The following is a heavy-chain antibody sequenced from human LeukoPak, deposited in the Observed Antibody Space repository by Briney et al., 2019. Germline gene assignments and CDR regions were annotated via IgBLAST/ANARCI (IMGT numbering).Heavy chain of an antibody. V-gene: IGHV3-21*01. J-gene: IGHJ3*02. D-gene: IGHD3-16*01. Sequence: GGSPRLSCAASGFTFSSYSMNWVRQAPGKGLEWVSSISSSSSYIYYADSVKGRFTISRDNAKNSLYLQMNSLRAEDTAVYYCARASTVGDDAFDIWGQGTMVTVSS. CDR2: ISSSSSYI. CDR3: ARASTVGDDAFDI. CDR1: GFTFSSYS.